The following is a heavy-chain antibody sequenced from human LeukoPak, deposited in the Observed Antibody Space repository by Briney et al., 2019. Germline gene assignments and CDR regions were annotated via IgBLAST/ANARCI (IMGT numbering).Heavy chain of an antibody. V-gene: IGHV3-30*04. CDR3: AKDQWQQLFYYFDY. Sequence: GGSLRLSCAASGFTFSSYAMHWVRQAPGKGLEWVAVISYDGSNKYYADSVKGRFTISRDNSKNTLYLQMNSLRAEDTAVYYCAKDQWQQLFYYFDYWGQGTLVTVSS. CDR2: ISYDGSNK. CDR1: GFTFSSYA. D-gene: IGHD6-13*01. J-gene: IGHJ4*02.